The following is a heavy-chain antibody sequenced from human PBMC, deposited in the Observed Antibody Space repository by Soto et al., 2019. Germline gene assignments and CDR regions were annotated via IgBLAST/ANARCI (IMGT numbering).Heavy chain of an antibody. Sequence: GGSLRLSCAASGFTFSSYAMSWVRQAPGKGLEWVSSIPGSSSTTYYADSVKGRFTISRDNSKNMLYLQMNSLRAEDTAVYYCAKDVPPFAGAANYFDHWGQGTPVTVSP. CDR3: AKDVPPFAGAANYFDH. V-gene: IGHV3-23*01. D-gene: IGHD7-27*01. CDR1: GFTFSSYA. J-gene: IGHJ4*02. CDR2: IPGSSSTT.